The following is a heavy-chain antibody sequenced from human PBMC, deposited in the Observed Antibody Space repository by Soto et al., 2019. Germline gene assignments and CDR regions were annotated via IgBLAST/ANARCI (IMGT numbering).Heavy chain of an antibody. CDR1: GGSMNSGGYY. J-gene: IGHJ6*01. V-gene: IGHV4-31*02. CDR2: IHHSGGT. Sequence: SGTLSLTCIVSGGSMNSGGYYWSWIRQLPGKGLEWIGYIHHSGGTYDNPSLKSRLSISIDTSKNHFYLKLKSVTVADTAVYFCARCFWSSPNGLDVWGQGTTVTVSS. D-gene: IGHD3-3*01. CDR3: ARCFWSSPNGLDV.